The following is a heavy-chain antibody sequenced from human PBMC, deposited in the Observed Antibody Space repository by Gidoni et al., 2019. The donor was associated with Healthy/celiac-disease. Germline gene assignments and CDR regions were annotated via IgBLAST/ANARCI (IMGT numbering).Heavy chain of an antibody. Sequence: QVQLVESGGGVVQPGRSLRLSCAASGFTFSSYAMHWVRQAPGKGLGWVAVISYDGSNKYYADSVKGRFTISRDNSKNTLYLQMNSLRAEDTAVYYCARALRPLYYFDYWGQGTLVTVSS. V-gene: IGHV3-30-3*01. CDR2: ISYDGSNK. CDR1: GFTFSSYA. J-gene: IGHJ4*02. CDR3: ARALRPLYYFDY.